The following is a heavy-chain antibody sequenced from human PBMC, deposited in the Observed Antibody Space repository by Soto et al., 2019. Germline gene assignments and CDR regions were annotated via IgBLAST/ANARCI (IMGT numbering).Heavy chain of an antibody. J-gene: IGHJ3*02. V-gene: IGHV1-18*01. CDR2: ISAYNGNT. Sequence: ASVKVSCKASGYTFTSYVISWVRQAPGQGLEWMGWISAYNGNTNYAQKLQGRVTMTTDTSTSTAYMELRSLRSGDTAVYYCARDDCSSTSCYAPSSAFDIWGQGTMVTVSS. CDR3: ARDDCSSTSCYAPSSAFDI. CDR1: GYTFTSYV. D-gene: IGHD2-2*01.